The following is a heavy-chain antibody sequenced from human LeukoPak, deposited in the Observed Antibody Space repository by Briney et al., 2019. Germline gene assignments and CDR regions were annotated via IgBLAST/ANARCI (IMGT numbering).Heavy chain of an antibody. CDR2: ISTNGGST. CDR3: ARGGGRNTAMVWALDY. D-gene: IGHD5-18*01. Sequence: GGSLRLSCAASGFTFSSYAMHWVRQAPGKGLEYVSGISTNGGSTYYADSVKGRFTISRDNSKNTLFLQMGSLRDEDMAVYYCARGGGRNTAMVWALDYWGQGTLVTVSS. V-gene: IGHV3-64*02. CDR1: GFTFSSYA. J-gene: IGHJ4*02.